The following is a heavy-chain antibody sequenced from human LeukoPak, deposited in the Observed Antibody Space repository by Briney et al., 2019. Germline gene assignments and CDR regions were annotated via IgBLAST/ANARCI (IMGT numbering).Heavy chain of an antibody. V-gene: IGHV3-49*04. CDR2: IRSKAYGGTT. D-gene: IGHD6-13*01. J-gene: IGHJ4*02. CDR3: TRADVDSSSWYRGGVIDY. CDR1: GFTFGDYA. Sequence: GGSPRLSCTASGFTFGDYAMSWVRQAPGKGLEWVGFIRSKAYGGTTEYAASVKGRFTISRDDSKSIAYLQMNSLKTEDTAVYYCTRADVDSSSWYRGGVIDYWGQGTLVTVSS.